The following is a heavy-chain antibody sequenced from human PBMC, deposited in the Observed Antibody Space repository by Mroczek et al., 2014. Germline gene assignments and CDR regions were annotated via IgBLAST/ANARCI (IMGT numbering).Heavy chain of an antibody. CDR3: ARSGYYTGGWFDP. J-gene: IGHJ5*02. V-gene: IGHV4-34*01. CDR1: GGSFSGYY. D-gene: IGHD3-3*01. Sequence: QVQLVQSGAGLLKPSETLSLTCAVYGGSFSGYYWSWIRQPPGKGLEWIGEINHSGSTNYNPSLKSRVTISVDTSKNQFSLKLSSVTAADTAVYYCARSGYYTGGWFDPWGQGTLVTVSS. CDR2: INHSGST.